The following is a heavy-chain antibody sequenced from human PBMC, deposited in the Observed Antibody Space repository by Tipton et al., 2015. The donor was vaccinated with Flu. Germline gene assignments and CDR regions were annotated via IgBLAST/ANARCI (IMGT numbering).Heavy chain of an antibody. CDR2: IGQSGNT. CDR1: GDSVASPYF. J-gene: IGHJ4*02. V-gene: IGHV4-38-2*02. D-gene: IGHD2-21*01. CDR3: AGGVIVALTSPLEY. Sequence: TLSLTCSVSGDSVASPYFWGWIRQPPGKGLEWIGNIGQSGNTHYSPSLRSRVTMSVDRSKNQFSLALGSVTAADTAVYYCAGGVIVALTSPLEYWGQGTLVTVSS.